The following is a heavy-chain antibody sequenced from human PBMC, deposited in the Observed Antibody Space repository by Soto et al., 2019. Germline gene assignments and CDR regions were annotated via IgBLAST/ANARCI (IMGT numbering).Heavy chain of an antibody. CDR3: ARMHKMSSTSYIHYYYMDV. CDR1: GFTFSSYS. Sequence: GGSLRLSCAASGFTFSSYSMNWVRQAPGKGLEWVSYISSSSSTIYYADSVKGRFTISRDNAKNSLYLQMNSLRAEDTAVYYCARMHKMSSTSYIHYYYMDVWGKGTTVTVSS. V-gene: IGHV3-48*01. J-gene: IGHJ6*03. CDR2: ISSSSSTI. D-gene: IGHD2-2*01.